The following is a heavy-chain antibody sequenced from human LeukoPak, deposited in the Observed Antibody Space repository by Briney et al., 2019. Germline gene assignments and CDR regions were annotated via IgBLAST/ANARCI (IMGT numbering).Heavy chain of an antibody. D-gene: IGHD1-26*01. J-gene: IGHJ5*02. V-gene: IGHV4-39*01. Sequence: SETLSLTCTVSGGSISSSSYYWGWIRQPPGKGLEWIGSIYYSWSTYYNPSLKSRVTISVDTSKNQFSLKLSSVTAADTAVYYCARRSGSYSWFDPWGQGTLVTVPP. CDR3: ARRSGSYSWFDP. CDR2: IYYSWST. CDR1: GGSISSSSYY.